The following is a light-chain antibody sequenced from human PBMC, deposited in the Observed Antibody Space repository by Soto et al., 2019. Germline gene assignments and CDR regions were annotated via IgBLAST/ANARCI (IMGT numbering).Light chain of an antibody. V-gene: IGKV3-11*01. Sequence: EIVLTQSPATLSLSLGERATLSCRASQSVGSFLAWYQQTPGQAPRLLIYDASNKATGIPARFSGSGSGTDFTLVISSLEPEDFAVYYCQQRSNWPITFGQGTRLEIK. CDR2: DAS. CDR3: QQRSNWPIT. CDR1: QSVGSF. J-gene: IGKJ5*01.